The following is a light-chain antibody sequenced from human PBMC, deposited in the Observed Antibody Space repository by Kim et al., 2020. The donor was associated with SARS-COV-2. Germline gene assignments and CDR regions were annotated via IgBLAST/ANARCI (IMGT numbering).Light chain of an antibody. Sequence: RVTNSGSGSRQSIGAGYDVQWYQQLPGTAPKLLIYGNNIRPSGVPDRFSGSKFGTSASLAITGLQAEDEADYYCQSYDTSLGGSVFGGGTQLTVL. CDR3: QSYDTSLGGSV. CDR1: RQSIGAGYD. J-gene: IGLJ2*01. CDR2: GNN. V-gene: IGLV1-40*01.